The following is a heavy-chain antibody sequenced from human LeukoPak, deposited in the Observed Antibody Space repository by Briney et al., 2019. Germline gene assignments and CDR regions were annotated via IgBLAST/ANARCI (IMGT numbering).Heavy chain of an antibody. CDR3: ARGEGYSYGFTPYYYYYMDV. CDR1: GGSISSHY. CDR2: IYYSGST. J-gene: IGHJ6*03. Sequence: SGTLSLTCTVSGGSISSHYWSWIRQPPGKGLEWIGYIYYSGSTNYNPSLKSRVTISVDTSKNQFSLKLSSVTAADTAVYYCARGEGYSYGFTPYYYYYMDVWGKGTTVTVSS. D-gene: IGHD5-18*01. V-gene: IGHV4-59*11.